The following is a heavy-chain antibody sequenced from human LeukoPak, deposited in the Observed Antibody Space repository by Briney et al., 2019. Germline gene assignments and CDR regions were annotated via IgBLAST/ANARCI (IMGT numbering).Heavy chain of an antibody. V-gene: IGHV1-18*01. CDR1: GYTFTSYG. Sequence: ASVKVSCKASGYTFTSYGISWVRQAPGQGLEWMGWISAYNGNTNYAQKLQGRVTMTTDTSTSTAYMELRSLRSDDTAVYYCARDKVTSIAARRDRQGYYFDYWGRGTLVTVSS. D-gene: IGHD6-6*01. CDR3: ARDKVTSIAARRDRQGYYFDY. J-gene: IGHJ4*02. CDR2: ISAYNGNT.